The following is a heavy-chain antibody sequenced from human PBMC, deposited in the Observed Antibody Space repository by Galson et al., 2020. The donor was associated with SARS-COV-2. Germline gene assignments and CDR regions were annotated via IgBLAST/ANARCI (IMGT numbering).Heavy chain of an antibody. D-gene: IGHD1-26*01. V-gene: IGHV3-21*01. Sequence: NSGGSLRLSCAASGFTFSSYSMNWVRQAPGKGLEWVSSISSSSSYIYYADSVKGRFTISRDNAKNSLNLQMNSLRAEDTAVYYCAREGGYSGSHRWFDPWGQGTLVTVSS. CDR3: AREGGYSGSHRWFDP. J-gene: IGHJ5*02. CDR1: GFTFSSYS. CDR2: ISSSSSYI.